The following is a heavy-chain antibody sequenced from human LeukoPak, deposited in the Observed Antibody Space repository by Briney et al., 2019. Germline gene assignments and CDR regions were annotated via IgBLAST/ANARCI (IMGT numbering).Heavy chain of an antibody. J-gene: IGHJ4*02. CDR3: ARELLGAPTPGAY. Sequence: SETLSLTWALSTXSGSSGNWWSWVRQPPGKGLGWIGEVHKTGKTNYNPSLKARVTISIDASKNQLSLELTSVTAADAAVYYCARELLGAPTPGAYWGQGTRVTVSS. CDR1: TXSGSSGNW. D-gene: IGHD7-27*01. V-gene: IGHV4-4*02. CDR2: VHKTGKT.